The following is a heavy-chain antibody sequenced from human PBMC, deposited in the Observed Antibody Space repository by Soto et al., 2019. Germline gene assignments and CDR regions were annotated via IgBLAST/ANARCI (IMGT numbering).Heavy chain of an antibody. J-gene: IGHJ6*02. Sequence: QVQLVQSGAEVKKPGSSVKVSCKASGGTFSSYAISWVRQAPGQGLEWMGGIIPIFGTANYAQKFQGRVTITADESTSTAYMELSSLRSEDTAVYYCARGEVLSSGVVIALYDSSGYSSDYYGMDVWGQGTTVTVSS. V-gene: IGHV1-69*01. CDR3: ARGEVLSSGVVIALYDSSGYSSDYYGMDV. CDR2: IIPIFGTA. CDR1: GGTFSSYA. D-gene: IGHD3-22*01.